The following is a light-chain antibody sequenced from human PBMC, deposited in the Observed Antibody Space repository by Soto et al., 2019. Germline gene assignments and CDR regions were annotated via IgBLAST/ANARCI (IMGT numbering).Light chain of an antibody. CDR2: GAS. V-gene: IGKV3-20*01. CDR1: QSVSSSSY. Sequence: EIVLTQSPGTLSLSPGERATLSCRASQSVSSSSYLAWYQQKPGQAPRLLIYGASSRATGIPDRFSGSGSATDFTLTISRLEPEDFAVYYCQQYNNWPPRYTFGQGTKLEIK. J-gene: IGKJ2*01. CDR3: QQYNNWPPRYT.